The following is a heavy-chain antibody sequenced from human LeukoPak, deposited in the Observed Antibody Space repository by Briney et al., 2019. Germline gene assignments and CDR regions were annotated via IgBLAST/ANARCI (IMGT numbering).Heavy chain of an antibody. CDR2: IWYDGSNK. Sequence: GGSLRLSCAASGFTFSSYGMHWVRQAPGKGLEWVAVIWYDGSNKYYADSVKGRFTISRDNSKNTLYLQMNSLRAEDTAVYYCARDGYYCSSTSCYQGYFDYWGQGTPVTVSS. D-gene: IGHD2-2*01. J-gene: IGHJ4*02. CDR1: GFTFSSYG. V-gene: IGHV3-33*01. CDR3: ARDGYYCSSTSCYQGYFDY.